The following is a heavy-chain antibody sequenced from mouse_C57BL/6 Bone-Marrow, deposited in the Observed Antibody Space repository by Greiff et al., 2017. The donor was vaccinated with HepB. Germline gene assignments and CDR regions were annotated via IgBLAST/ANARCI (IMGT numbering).Heavy chain of an antibody. D-gene: IGHD1-1*01. CDR1: GYTFTSYW. Sequence: VQLQQSGPELARPWASVKMSCKASGYTFTSYWITWVKQRPGQGLEWIGDIYPGSGSTNYNEKFKSKATLTVDTSSSTAYMQLSSLTSEDSAVYYCARRDLYYGSTWFAYWGQGTLVTVSA. V-gene: IGHV1-55*01. J-gene: IGHJ3*01. CDR2: IYPGSGST. CDR3: ARRDLYYGSTWFAY.